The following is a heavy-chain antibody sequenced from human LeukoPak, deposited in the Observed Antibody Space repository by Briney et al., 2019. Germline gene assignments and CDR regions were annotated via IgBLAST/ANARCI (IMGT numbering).Heavy chain of an antibody. CDR3: AREGAGGIAAAGTSAFDI. Sequence: ASVKVSCKASGYTFTSYGISWVRQAPGQGLEWMGWINPNSGGTNYAQKFQGRVTMTRDTSISTAYMELSRLRSDDTAVYYCAREGAGGIAAAGTSAFDIWGQGTMVTVSS. V-gene: IGHV1-2*02. CDR1: GYTFTSYG. J-gene: IGHJ3*02. D-gene: IGHD6-13*01. CDR2: INPNSGGT.